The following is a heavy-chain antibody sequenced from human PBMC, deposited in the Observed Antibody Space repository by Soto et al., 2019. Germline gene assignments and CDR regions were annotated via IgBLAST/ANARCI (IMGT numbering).Heavy chain of an antibody. V-gene: IGHV3-9*01. CDR1: GFTFDDCA. CDR3: VQGRYPTMATPLDH. D-gene: IGHD3-9*01. J-gene: IGHJ5*02. CDR2: ISWDSATV. Sequence: GGSLRLSCSASGFTFDDCAMHWVRQAPGKGPEWVSGISWDSATVGYAESVKGRFTITRDDAKNSLYLQMDSLRREDTALYYCVQGRYPTMATPLDHWGQGTLVTVSS.